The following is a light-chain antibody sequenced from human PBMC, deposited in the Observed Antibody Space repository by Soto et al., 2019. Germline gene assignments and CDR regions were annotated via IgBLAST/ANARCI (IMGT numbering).Light chain of an antibody. CDR3: QSYDSSLSGYVV. CDR2: VNN. Sequence: QSVLTQPPSVSGAPGQRVTISCTGSSSNIGAGYDVHWYQQLPGTAPKLLIYVNNNRPSGVPDRFSGSKSGTSASLAITGLQDEDEADYYCQSYDSSLSGYVVFGGGTKLTVL. J-gene: IGLJ2*01. V-gene: IGLV1-40*01. CDR1: SSNIGAGYD.